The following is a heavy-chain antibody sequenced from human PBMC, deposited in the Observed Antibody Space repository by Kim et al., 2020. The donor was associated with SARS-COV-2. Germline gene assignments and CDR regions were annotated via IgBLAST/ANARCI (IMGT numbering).Heavy chain of an antibody. V-gene: IGHV3-49*03. J-gene: IGHJ4*01. CDR2: VRNKAYGATT. Sequence: GGSLRLSCSASGFTFSDYAMSWFRQAPGKGLEWLGFVRNKAYGATTQYAASVRGRLTISRDDSEGIAYLHMSSPKTEDTVGYYCTSGGGSGRYFFDYWG. D-gene: IGHD3-10*01. CDR3: TSGGGSGRYFFDY. CDR1: GFTFSDYA.